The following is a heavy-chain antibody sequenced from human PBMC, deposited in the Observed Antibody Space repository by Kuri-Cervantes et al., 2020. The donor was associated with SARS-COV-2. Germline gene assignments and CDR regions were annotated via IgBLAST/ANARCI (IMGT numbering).Heavy chain of an antibody. D-gene: IGHD3-22*01. Sequence: SETLSLTCTVSGGSISSGGYYWSWIRQHPGKGLEWIGYIYYSGSTYYNPSLKSRVTISVDTSKNQFSLKLSSVTAADTAVYYCARAQPPGDYYDIIDYWGQGTLVTVSS. V-gene: IGHV4-31*03. CDR2: IYYSGST. J-gene: IGHJ4*02. CDR1: GGSISSGGYY. CDR3: ARAQPPGDYYDIIDY.